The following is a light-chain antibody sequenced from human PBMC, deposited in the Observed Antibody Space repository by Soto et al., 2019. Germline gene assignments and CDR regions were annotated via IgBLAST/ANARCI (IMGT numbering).Light chain of an antibody. CDR3: QQYGSSSIT. CDR2: GAS. CDR1: QSVSSSY. J-gene: IGKJ3*01. V-gene: IGKV3-20*01. Sequence: EIVLTQSPGTLSLSPGERATLSCRASQSVSSSYLAWYQQKPGQAPRLLIYGASSRATGIPDRFSGSGSGTDFTLTISRLEPEDFAVYYCQQYGSSSITFGRATKVDIK.